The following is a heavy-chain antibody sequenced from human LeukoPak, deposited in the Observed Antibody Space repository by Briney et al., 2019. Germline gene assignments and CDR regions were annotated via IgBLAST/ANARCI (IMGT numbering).Heavy chain of an antibody. J-gene: IGHJ4*02. CDR1: GGTFSSYA. CDR2: IIPIFGTA. CDR3: ATRSARGTGYYPFDY. V-gene: IGHV1-69*13. Sequence: GASVKVSCKASGGTFSSYAISWVRQAPGQGLEWMGGIIPIFGTANYAQKFQGRVTITVDESTSTAYMELSSLRSEDTAVYYCATRSARGTGYYPFDYWGQGTLVTVSS. D-gene: IGHD3/OR15-3a*01.